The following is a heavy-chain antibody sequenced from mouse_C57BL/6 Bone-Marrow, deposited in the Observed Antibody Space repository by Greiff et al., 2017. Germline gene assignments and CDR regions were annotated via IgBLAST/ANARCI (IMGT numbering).Heavy chain of an antibody. CDR3: ARPFNWDVYFDY. CDR2: ISSGGSYT. CDR1: GFTFSSYG. Sequence: EVKLVESGGDLVKPGGSLKLSCAASGFTFSSYGMSWVRQTPDKRLEWVATISSGGSYTYYPDSVKGRFTISRDNAKNTLYLQMSSLMSEDTAMYYCARPFNWDVYFDYWGQGTTLTVSS. J-gene: IGHJ2*01. V-gene: IGHV5-6*01. D-gene: IGHD4-1*01.